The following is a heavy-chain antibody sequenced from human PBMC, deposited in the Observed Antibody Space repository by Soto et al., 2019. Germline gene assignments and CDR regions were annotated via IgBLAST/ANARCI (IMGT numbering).Heavy chain of an antibody. Sequence: SVKFSCKASGGTFSSYAISWVRQAPVQGLEWMGGIIPIFGTANYAQKFQGRVTITADESTSTAYMELSSLRSEDTAVYYCAREVGEGYPPFDYGGQETLVTSPS. J-gene: IGHJ4*02. CDR1: GGTFSSYA. D-gene: IGHD3-3*01. CDR3: AREVGEGYPPFDY. V-gene: IGHV1-69*13. CDR2: IIPIFGTA.